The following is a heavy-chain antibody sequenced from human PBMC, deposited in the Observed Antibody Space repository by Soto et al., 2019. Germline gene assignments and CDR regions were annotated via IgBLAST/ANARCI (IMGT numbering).Heavy chain of an antibody. Sequence: EVQLVESGGGLVQPGGSLRLSCAASGFTFRSYWMHWVRQAPGKGLVWVSRINSDGSSTNYADSVKGRSTISRDNAKNTLDLQMNGLRAEDTAVYYCARSGYSYGDYWGQGTLVTVSS. V-gene: IGHV3-74*01. CDR1: GFTFRSYW. CDR3: ARSGYSYGDY. D-gene: IGHD5-18*01. J-gene: IGHJ4*02. CDR2: INSDGSST.